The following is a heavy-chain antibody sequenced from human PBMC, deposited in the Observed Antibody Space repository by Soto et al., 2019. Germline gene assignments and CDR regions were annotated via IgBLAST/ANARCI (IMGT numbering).Heavy chain of an antibody. V-gene: IGHV3-33*01. CDR1: GFTFSSYG. CDR3: ARESLYDFWRGYYTGEFDY. J-gene: IGHJ4*02. Sequence: QVQLVESGGGVVQPGRSLRLSCAASGFTFSSYGMHWVRQAPGKGLEWVAVIWYDGSNKYYADSVKGRFTISRDNSKNTLYLKMNSLRAEDTAVYYCARESLYDFWRGYYTGEFDYWGQGTLVTVSS. CDR2: IWYDGSNK. D-gene: IGHD3-3*01.